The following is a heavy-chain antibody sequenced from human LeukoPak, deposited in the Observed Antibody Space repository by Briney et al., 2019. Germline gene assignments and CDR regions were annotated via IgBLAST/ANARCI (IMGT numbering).Heavy chain of an antibody. D-gene: IGHD3-22*01. V-gene: IGHV4-31*03. Sequence: SETLSLTCTVSGGSISSGGYYWSWIRQHPGKGLEWIGYIYYSGSTYYNPSLKSRVTISVDTSKNQFSLKLSSVTAADTAVYYCARAERTTMIVAFDYWGQGTLVTVSS. CDR2: IYYSGST. J-gene: IGHJ4*02. CDR1: GGSISSGGYY. CDR3: ARAERTTMIVAFDY.